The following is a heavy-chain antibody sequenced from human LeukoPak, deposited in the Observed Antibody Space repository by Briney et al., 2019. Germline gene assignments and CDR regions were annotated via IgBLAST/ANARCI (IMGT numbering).Heavy chain of an antibody. Sequence: GGSLRLSCAASGFTFSNAWMSWVRQAPGKGLEWVAVISSDGSDKYYADSVKGRFTISRDNSKNTLYLQMNSLRTEDTSVYYCAKDWGYASGTYYDYWGQGTLVTVSS. V-gene: IGHV3-30*18. D-gene: IGHD3-10*01. CDR1: GFTFSNAW. CDR2: ISSDGSDK. J-gene: IGHJ4*02. CDR3: AKDWGYASGTYYDY.